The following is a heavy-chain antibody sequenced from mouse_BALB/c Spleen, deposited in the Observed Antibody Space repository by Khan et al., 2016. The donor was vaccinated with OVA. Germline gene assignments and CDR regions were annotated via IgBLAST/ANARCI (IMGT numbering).Heavy chain of an antibody. V-gene: IGHV1-7*01. D-gene: IGHD1-1*02. Sequence: QVQLQPSGAELAKPGASVKMSCKASGYTFINSWILWVKQRPGQGLEWIGYINPSIGATENNQNFKDKAPLTADKSSRTSYMQLSSLTSEDSAVYYCARRGLRWDFDDWGQGTTLTVSS. CDR3: ARRGLRWDFDD. J-gene: IGHJ2*01. CDR1: GYTFINSW. CDR2: INPSIGAT.